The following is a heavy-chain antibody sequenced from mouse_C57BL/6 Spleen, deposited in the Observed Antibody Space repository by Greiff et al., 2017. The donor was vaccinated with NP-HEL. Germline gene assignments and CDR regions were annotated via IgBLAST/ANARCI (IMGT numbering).Heavy chain of an antibody. J-gene: IGHJ3*01. V-gene: IGHV1-64*01. D-gene: IGHD1-1*01. CDR1: GYTFTSYW. CDR2: IHPNSGST. CDR3: ARSTVVATMGFAY. Sequence: QVQLQQSGAELVKPGASVKLSCKASGYTFTSYWMHWVKQRPGQGLEWIGMIHPNSGSTNYKEKFKSKATLTVDKSSSTAYMQLSSLTSEDSAFYYCARSTVVATMGFAYWGQGTLVTVSA.